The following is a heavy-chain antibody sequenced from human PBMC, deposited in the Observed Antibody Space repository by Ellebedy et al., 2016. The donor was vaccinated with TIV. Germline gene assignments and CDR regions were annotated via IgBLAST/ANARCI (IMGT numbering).Heavy chain of an antibody. CDR2: IKCDGSEK. CDR3: VRAWTSFGDYGSRWWFDP. V-gene: IGHV3-52*01. Sequence: GESLKISXAASGFTFSSSWMHWVCQAPEKGLEWVADIKCDGSEKYYVDSVKGRLTISRDNAKNSLYLQVNSLRAEDMTVYYCVRAWTSFGDYGSRWWFDPWGQGTLVTVSS. CDR1: GFTFSSSW. J-gene: IGHJ5*02. D-gene: IGHD4-17*01.